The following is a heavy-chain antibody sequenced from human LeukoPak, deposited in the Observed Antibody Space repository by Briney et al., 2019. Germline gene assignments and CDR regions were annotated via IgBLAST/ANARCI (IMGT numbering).Heavy chain of an antibody. CDR1: GGSINSSSYY. D-gene: IGHD1-1*01. CDR2: MYYRGST. Sequence: SETLSLTCTVSGGSINSSSYYWGWVRQPPGKGLEWIGSMYYRGSTYYNPSLKSRVTISVDTSKNQFSLELSSVTAADTAVYYCARDAGHQLSRRNYYAMDVWGQGTTVTVSS. CDR3: ARDAGHQLSRRNYYAMDV. V-gene: IGHV4-39*07. J-gene: IGHJ6*02.